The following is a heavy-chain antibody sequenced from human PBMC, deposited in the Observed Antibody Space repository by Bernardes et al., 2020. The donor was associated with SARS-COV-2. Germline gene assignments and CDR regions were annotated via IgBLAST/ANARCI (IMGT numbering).Heavy chain of an antibody. CDR1: GFTFSDYY. Sequence: GGSLRLSCAASGFTFSDYYMSWIRQAPGKGLEWRSYISGSSSYTNYADSVKGRFTISRDNAKNSLYLQMNSLRAEDTAVYYCARDGSLWFGELTYFDYWGQGSLVTVSS. D-gene: IGHD3-10*01. V-gene: IGHV3-11*06. CDR3: ARDGSLWFGELTYFDY. J-gene: IGHJ4*02. CDR2: ISGSSSYT.